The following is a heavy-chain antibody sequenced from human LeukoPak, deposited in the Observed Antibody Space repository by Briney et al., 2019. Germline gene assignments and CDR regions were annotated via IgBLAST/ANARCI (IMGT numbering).Heavy chain of an antibody. J-gene: IGHJ4*02. V-gene: IGHV3-30*03. Sequence: GGSLRLSCAPSGFTFSRHGMHWVRQAPGKGLEWVAIISNDGSRKYYAHSVEGRFTISRDNSKNTLYLQMDSLRAEDTAVYYCARDRTPHYYDSSGYLFDYWGQGTLVTVSS. CDR1: GFTFSRHG. D-gene: IGHD3-22*01. CDR3: ARDRTPHYYDSSGYLFDY. CDR2: ISNDGSRK.